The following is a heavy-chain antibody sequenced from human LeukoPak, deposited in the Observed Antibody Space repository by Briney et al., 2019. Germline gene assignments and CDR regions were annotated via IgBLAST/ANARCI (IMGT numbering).Heavy chain of an antibody. CDR1: GYTFTSHG. CDR2: INAYNGHT. Sequence: ASVRLSCMASGYTFTSHGITWVRQAPGQGLEWVGWINAYNGHTNYVQNLQGRATMTTDTSTSTAYMELRSLRSDDTAVYCCARGEYNYFDYWGQGTPVPSSS. D-gene: IGHD2/OR15-2a*01. J-gene: IGHJ4*02. V-gene: IGHV1-18*01. CDR3: ARGEYNYFDY.